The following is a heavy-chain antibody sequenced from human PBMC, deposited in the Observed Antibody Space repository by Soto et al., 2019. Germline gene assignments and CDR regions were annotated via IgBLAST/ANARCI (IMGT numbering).Heavy chain of an antibody. D-gene: IGHD2-21*02. J-gene: IGHJ4*02. V-gene: IGHV4-59*01. Sequence: QMQLQESGPGLVKPSETLSLTCTVSGGSMRSNYWSWIRQPPGKGLEWIGYLYYSGSTNYNPSLQSRVTISVDTSKNQFSLKLRSVTAADTAVYYCARWAGGGNSGPLDYWGQGTLVTVSS. CDR1: GGSMRSNY. CDR3: ARWAGGGNSGPLDY. CDR2: LYYSGST.